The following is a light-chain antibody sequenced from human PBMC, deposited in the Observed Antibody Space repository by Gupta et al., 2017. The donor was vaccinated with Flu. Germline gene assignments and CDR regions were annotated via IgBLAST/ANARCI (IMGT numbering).Light chain of an antibody. CDR2: GDK. J-gene: IGLJ3*02. CDR1: SLRSYY. CDR3: NSRDNSGNNLWV. V-gene: IGLV3-19*01. Sequence: SSELTQDPAVSVALGQTVRITCQGDSLRSYYASWYQQPPGQAPVLVIYGDKKRRSGIPARFSCSTSGNTAAFTITGAQAEEEADYYCNSRDNSGNNLWVFGGGTKLTVL.